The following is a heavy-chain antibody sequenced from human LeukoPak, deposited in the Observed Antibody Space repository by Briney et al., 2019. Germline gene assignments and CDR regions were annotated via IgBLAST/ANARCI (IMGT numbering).Heavy chain of an antibody. CDR2: IKIEVDSYTT. J-gene: IGHJ4*02. D-gene: IGHD1-14*01. V-gene: IGHV3-72*01. Sequence: GGSLRLSCAAYGFTFSVYFMGWVRQAPGKGLEWLGRIKIEVDSYTTDYAASVKGRFTISRDDSENSLFLQMNSLKTEDTAVYYCVRENWYRLDNWGQGTLVTVSS. CDR1: GFTFSVYF. CDR3: VRENWYRLDN.